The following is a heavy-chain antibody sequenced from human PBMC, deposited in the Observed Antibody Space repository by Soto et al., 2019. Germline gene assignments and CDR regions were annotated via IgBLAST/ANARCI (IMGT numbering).Heavy chain of an antibody. Sequence: QAQLVQSGGEVKKPGASVKVSCRASGYTFTSYGYAWVRQAPGQGLERMGWISAYNGDTNYAQKFQDRVTLTTDTSTTTAHMELRKLGSDDTAVYYCARSGAYCTSITCLFDSFWGLGTLVTVSS. V-gene: IGHV1-18*01. D-gene: IGHD2-8*01. J-gene: IGHJ4*02. CDR3: ARSGAYCTSITCLFDSF. CDR2: ISAYNGDT. CDR1: GYTFTSYG.